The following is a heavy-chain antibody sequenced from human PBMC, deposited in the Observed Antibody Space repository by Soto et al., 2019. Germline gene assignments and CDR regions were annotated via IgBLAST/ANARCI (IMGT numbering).Heavy chain of an antibody. V-gene: IGHV3-33*01. CDR1: GFTFRSYG. D-gene: IGHD2-15*01. CDR3: ARVGLNFRDCSGGSCYGLAY. CDR2: IWYDGSNK. J-gene: IGHJ4*02. Sequence: QVQLVESGGGVVQPGRSLRLSCAASGFTFRSYGMHWFRQAPGKGLEWVAVIWYDGSNKYYADSVKSRFTISRDNSKNTLYLQMNSLRAEDTAVYYCARVGLNFRDCSGGSCYGLAYWGQGTLVTVSS.